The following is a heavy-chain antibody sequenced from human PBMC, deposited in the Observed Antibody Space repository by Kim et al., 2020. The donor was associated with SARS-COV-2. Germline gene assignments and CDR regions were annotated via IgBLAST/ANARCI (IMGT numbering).Heavy chain of an antibody. CDR2: ISYDGSNK. J-gene: IGHJ6*02. V-gene: IGHV3-30*03. CDR3: ATVGAEMAIYGMDV. CDR1: GFTFSSYG. D-gene: IGHD2-15*01. Sequence: GGSLRLSCAASGFTFSSYGMHWVRQAPGKGLEWVAVISYDGSNKYYADPVKGRFTISRDNSKNTLYLQMNSTRAEDTAVYYCATVGAEMAIYGMDVWG.